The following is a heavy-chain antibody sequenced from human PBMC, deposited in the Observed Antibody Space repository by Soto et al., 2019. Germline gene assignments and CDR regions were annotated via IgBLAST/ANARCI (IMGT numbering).Heavy chain of an antibody. D-gene: IGHD1-26*01. CDR3: ARVKKGARDAFDI. CDR2: ISSSSSYI. CDR1: GFTFSSYA. Sequence: GGSLRLSCAASGFTFSSYAMSWVRQAPGKGLEWVSSISSSSSYIYYADSVKGRFTISRDNAKNSLYLQMNSLRAEDTAVYYCARVKKGARDAFDIWGQGTMVTV. V-gene: IGHV3-21*01. J-gene: IGHJ3*02.